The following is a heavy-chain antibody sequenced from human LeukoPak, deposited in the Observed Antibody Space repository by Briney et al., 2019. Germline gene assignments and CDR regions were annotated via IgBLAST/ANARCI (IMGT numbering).Heavy chain of an antibody. CDR1: GFTFSDAW. D-gene: IGHD6-25*01. CDR3: TTRRQDGC. J-gene: IGHJ4*02. V-gene: IGHV3-15*01. CDR2: IKSKIDGGSI. Sequence: PGGSLRLSCVASGFTFSDAWMSWVRQAPGKGLEWVGRIKSKIDGGSIDYGAPVKGRFTISRDDSRNTLYLLMNSLKTEDTAVYYCTTRRQDGCWGQGTLVTVS.